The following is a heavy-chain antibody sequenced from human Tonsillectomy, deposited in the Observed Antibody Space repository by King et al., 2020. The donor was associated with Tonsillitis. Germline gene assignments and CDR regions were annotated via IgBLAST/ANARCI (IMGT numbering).Heavy chain of an antibody. V-gene: IGHV3-30*18. CDR3: AKCPTKFYDSSGYWFGNWYFDL. CDR2: ISYDGSNK. Sequence: VQLVESGGGVVQPGRSLRLSCAASGFTFSSYGMHWVRQAPGKGLEWVAVISYDGSNKYYADSVKGRFTISRDNSKNTLYLQMNSLRAEDTGVYYCAKCPTKFYDSSGYWFGNWYFDLWGRGTLVTVSS. CDR1: GFTFSSYG. D-gene: IGHD3-22*01. J-gene: IGHJ2*01.